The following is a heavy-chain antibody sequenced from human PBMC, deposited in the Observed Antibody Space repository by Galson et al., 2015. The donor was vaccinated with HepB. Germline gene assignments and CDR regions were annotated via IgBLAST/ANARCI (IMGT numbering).Heavy chain of an antibody. V-gene: IGHV3-7*01. Sequence: SLRLSCAASGFTFSSYWMSWVRQAPGKGLEWVANIKQDGKEKYYVDSVKGRFTISRDNAKNSLYLQMNSLRAEDTAVYYCARRSGSYFDVIRGRFDYWGQGTLVTVSS. CDR1: GFTFSSYW. CDR3: ARRSGSYFDVIRGRFDY. CDR2: IKQDGKEK. J-gene: IGHJ4*02. D-gene: IGHD1-26*01.